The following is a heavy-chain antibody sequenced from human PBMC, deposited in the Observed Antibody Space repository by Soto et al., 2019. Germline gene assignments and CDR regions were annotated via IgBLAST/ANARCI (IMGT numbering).Heavy chain of an antibody. D-gene: IGHD2-2*02. V-gene: IGHV4-59*08. J-gene: IGHJ4*02. CDR2: IYYSAST. Sequence: SETLSLTCTVSGGSISSYYWSWIRQPPGKGLEWIGYIYYSASTNYSPSLKSRVTISVDTSKNQFSLNLSSVTAADTAVYYCASSFTVPAAIGYWGQGTLVTVSS. CDR3: ASSFTVPAAIGY. CDR1: GGSISSYY.